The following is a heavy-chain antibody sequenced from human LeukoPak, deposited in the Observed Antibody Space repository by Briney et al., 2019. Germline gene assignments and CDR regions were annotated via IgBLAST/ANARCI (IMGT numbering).Heavy chain of an antibody. J-gene: IGHJ6*03. V-gene: IGHV3-30*04. CDR2: ISYDGSNK. CDR3: ARDKRDFDYYMDV. CDR1: EFTFSSYA. Sequence: GGSLRLSCAASEFTFSSYAVHWVRQAPGKGLEWVAVISYDGSNKYYADSVKGRFTISRDNAKNSLYLQMNSLRAEDTAVYYCARDKRDFDYYMDVWGKGTTVTISS. D-gene: IGHD3/OR15-3a*01.